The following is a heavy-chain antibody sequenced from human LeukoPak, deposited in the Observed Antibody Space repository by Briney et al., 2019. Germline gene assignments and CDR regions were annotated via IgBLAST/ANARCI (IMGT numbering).Heavy chain of an antibody. CDR2: IYYSGST. V-gene: IGHV4-59*12. Sequence: SETLSLTCTVSGGSISSYYWSWIRQPPGKGLEWIGYIYYSGSTNYNPSLKSRVTISVDRSKNQFSLKLNSVTAADTAVYYCARDTGSGWYGDWGQGTLVTVSS. J-gene: IGHJ4*02. CDR3: ARDTGSGWYGD. CDR1: GGSISSYY. D-gene: IGHD6-19*01.